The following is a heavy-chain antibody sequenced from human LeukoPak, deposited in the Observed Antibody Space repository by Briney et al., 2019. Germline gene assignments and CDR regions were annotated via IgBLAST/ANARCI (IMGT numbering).Heavy chain of an antibody. J-gene: IGHJ3*02. CDR3: ARDAVAVAGSDAFDI. D-gene: IGHD6-19*01. CDR1: GGSFSGYY. Sequence: SETLSLTCAVYGGSFSGYYWSWIRQPPGKGLEWIGEINHSGSTNYNPSLKSRVTISVDTSKNQFSLKLSSVTAADTAVYYCARDAVAVAGSDAFDIWGQGTMVTVSS. CDR2: INHSGST. V-gene: IGHV4-34*01.